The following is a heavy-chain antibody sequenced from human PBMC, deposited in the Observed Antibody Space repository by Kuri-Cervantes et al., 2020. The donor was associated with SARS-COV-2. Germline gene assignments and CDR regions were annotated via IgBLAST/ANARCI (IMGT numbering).Heavy chain of an antibody. Sequence: GGSLRLSCAASGFTSSDHYMDWVRQAPGKGLEWVGRTRNKANSYTTEYAASVKGRFTISRDDSKNSLYLQMNSLKTEDTAVYYCASAVAGLFDYWGQGTLVTVSS. V-gene: IGHV3-72*01. D-gene: IGHD6-19*01. CDR2: TRNKANSYTT. J-gene: IGHJ4*02. CDR1: GFTSSDHY. CDR3: ASAVAGLFDY.